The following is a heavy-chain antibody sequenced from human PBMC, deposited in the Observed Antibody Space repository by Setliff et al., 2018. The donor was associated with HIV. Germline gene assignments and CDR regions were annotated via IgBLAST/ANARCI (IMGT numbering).Heavy chain of an antibody. CDR3: ARRGRDGVLIVFATGFDP. Sequence: LSLTCSVSGGSISSSTYYWGWIRQPPGKGLEWIGDIFYTGNTYYNPSLKSRVAISVDTSENQFSLKLNSVTAADTAVYYCARRGRDGVLIVFATGFDPWGQGTLVTAPQ. V-gene: IGHV4-39*01. J-gene: IGHJ5*02. CDR2: IFYTGNT. CDR1: GGSISSSTYY. D-gene: IGHD2-8*01.